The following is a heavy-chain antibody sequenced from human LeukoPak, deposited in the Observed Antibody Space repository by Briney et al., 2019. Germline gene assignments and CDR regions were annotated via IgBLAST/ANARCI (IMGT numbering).Heavy chain of an antibody. J-gene: IGHJ4*02. CDR1: GFIFSSYA. V-gene: IGHV3-23*01. Sequence: GGSLRLSCTASGFIFSSYAMSWVRQAPGKGLEWVSAIRGSGGSTYYADSVKGRFTISRDNSKNTLYLQMNSLRAEDTAVYYCAKAGYSSSSGFDYWGQGTLVTVSS. CDR2: IRGSGGST. D-gene: IGHD6-6*01. CDR3: AKAGYSSSSGFDY.